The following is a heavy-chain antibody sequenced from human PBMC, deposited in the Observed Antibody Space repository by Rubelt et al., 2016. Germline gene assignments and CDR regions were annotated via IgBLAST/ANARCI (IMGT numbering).Heavy chain of an antibody. J-gene: IGHJ4*02. CDR3: ARAQRIRLLMVYAPTFDY. D-gene: IGHD2-8*01. CDR1: GYTFTSYA. CDR2: INAGNGNT. Sequence: QVQFVQSGAEVKKPGASVKVSCKASGYTFTSYAMHWVRQAPGQRLEWMGWINAGNGNTTYSQKFQGRVTITRDTSASTAYMELSSLRSEDTAVYYCARAQRIRLLMVYAPTFDYWGQGTLVTVSS. V-gene: IGHV1-3*01.